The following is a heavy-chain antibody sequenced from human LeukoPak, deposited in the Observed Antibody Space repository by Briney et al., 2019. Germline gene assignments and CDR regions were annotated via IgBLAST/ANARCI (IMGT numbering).Heavy chain of an antibody. V-gene: IGHV3-53*01. CDR3: ASERASTYGPLGH. Sequence: GSLRLSCAASCLIVSNTYMTWVRQAPGKGLEWVSVIYSGGSTHYGDSVRGRFTISRDSSKNTLYLQMNNLKAEDTAVYYCASERASTYGPLGHWGQGTLVIVSS. D-gene: IGHD5-18*01. J-gene: IGHJ4*02. CDR2: IYSGGST. CDR1: CLIVSNTY.